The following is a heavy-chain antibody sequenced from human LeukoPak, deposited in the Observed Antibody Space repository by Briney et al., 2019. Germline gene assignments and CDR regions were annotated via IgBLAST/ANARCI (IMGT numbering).Heavy chain of an antibody. CDR2: INTNTGNP. CDR1: GYTFTSYA. J-gene: IGHJ4*02. V-gene: IGHV7-4-1*02. D-gene: IGHD6-6*01. CDR3: ARYRFLSGRSSSAILNY. Sequence: ASVKVSCKASGYTFTSYAMNWVRQAPGQGLEWMGWINTNTGNPTYAQGFTGRFVFSLDTSVSTAYLQISSLKAEDTAVYYCARYRFLSGRSSSAILNYWGQGTLVTVSS.